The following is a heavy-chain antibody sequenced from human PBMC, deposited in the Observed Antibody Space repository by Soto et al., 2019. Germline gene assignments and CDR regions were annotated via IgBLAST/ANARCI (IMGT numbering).Heavy chain of an antibody. CDR1: GYTFTSYA. CDR3: AREDIVVVVAAHSTFNY. J-gene: IGHJ4*02. CDR2: INAGNGNT. Sequence: VASVKVSCKASGYTFTSYAMHWVRQAPGQRLEWMGWINAGNGNTKYSQKFQGRVTITRDTSASTAYMELSSLRSEDTAVYYCAREDIVVVVAAHSTFNYWGQGTLVTVSS. V-gene: IGHV1-3*01. D-gene: IGHD2-15*01.